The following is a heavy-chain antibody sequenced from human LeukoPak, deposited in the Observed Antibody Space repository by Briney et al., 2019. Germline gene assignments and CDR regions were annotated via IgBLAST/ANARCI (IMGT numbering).Heavy chain of an antibody. J-gene: IGHJ4*02. Sequence: GGSLRLSCAASGFTFSSYSMNWVRQAPGKGLEWISYISSSGTSIYYADSVKGRFTISRDNAKNSLYLQMNSLRAEDTAVYYCAREGDVGYCSGGSCQNFDYWGQGTLVTVSS. CDR1: GFTFSSYS. D-gene: IGHD2-15*01. V-gene: IGHV3-48*04. CDR3: AREGDVGYCSGGSCQNFDY. CDR2: ISSSGTSI.